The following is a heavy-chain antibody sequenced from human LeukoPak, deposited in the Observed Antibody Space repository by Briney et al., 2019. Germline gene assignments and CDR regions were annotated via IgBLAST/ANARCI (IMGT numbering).Heavy chain of an antibody. J-gene: IGHJ4*01. D-gene: IGHD5-12*01. CDR3: AGRGYAMAY. CDR2: IHHSGTT. CDR1: GGSISGTDYY. V-gene: IGHV4-30-4*01. Sequence: SETLSLTCSVSGGSISGTDYYWSWIRQPPGKGLEWIGYIHHSGTTSYNPSLKSRITISVDPSMNQFSLKLTSMTAADTAVYYCAGRGYAMAYWGHGTLVTVSS.